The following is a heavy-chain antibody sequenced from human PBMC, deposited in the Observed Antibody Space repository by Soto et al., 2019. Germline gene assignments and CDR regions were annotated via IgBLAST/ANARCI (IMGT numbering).Heavy chain of an antibody. D-gene: IGHD3-10*01. CDR1: GFTFSSYG. CDR3: ARDRVWFGELSGHDYYYGMDV. Sequence: QVQLVESGGGVVQPGRSLRLSCAASGFTFSSYGMHWVRQAPGKGLEWVAVIWYDGSNKYYADSVKGRFTISRDNSTNILDLPXNALRAEDTAVYYCARDRVWFGELSGHDYYYGMDVWGQGTTVTVSS. J-gene: IGHJ6*02. CDR2: IWYDGSNK. V-gene: IGHV3-33*01.